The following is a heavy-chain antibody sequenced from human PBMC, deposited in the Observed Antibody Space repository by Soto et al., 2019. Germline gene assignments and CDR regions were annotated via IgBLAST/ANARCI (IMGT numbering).Heavy chain of an antibody. CDR3: AKRMYNDMRSGLDV. CDR2: ISWNSVTI. D-gene: IGHD1-1*01. CDR1: GFNFDDHA. V-gene: IGHV3-9*01. J-gene: IGHJ6*02. Sequence: EVQLVESGGGLAQPGWSRRLSCAASGFNFDDHAMHWVRQAPGKGLEWVSGISWNSVTINYADSVKGRFTISRDNAKRTLHLQMNSLRVEDRAVYYCAKRMYNDMRSGLDVWGQGTTVTVSS.